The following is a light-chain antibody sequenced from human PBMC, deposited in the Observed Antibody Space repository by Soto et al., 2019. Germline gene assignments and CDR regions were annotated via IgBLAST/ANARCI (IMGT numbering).Light chain of an antibody. CDR1: QDITNF. Sequence: DIQMTQSPSSLSASVGDRVTISCQSSQDITNFLIWYQQKPGKAPKLLIYDAFNLESGVPSRFSGSGSGTDFFFTISSLQPEDSATYYCQQFNSRPYSFGQGTKLEIK. V-gene: IGKV1-33*01. CDR3: QQFNSRPYS. CDR2: DAF. J-gene: IGKJ2*03.